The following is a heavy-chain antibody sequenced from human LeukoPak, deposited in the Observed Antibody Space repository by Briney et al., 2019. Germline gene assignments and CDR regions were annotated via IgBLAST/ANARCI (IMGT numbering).Heavy chain of an antibody. CDR1: GFTFSSYT. V-gene: IGHV3-21*05. CDR2: ISGNSGDT. D-gene: IGHD1-1*01. CDR3: ARDPRTVRI. Sequence: GGSLRLSCAASGFTFSSYTMNWVRQAPGKGLEWLSYISGNSGDTNYADSVKGRFTISRDNAKNSLYLQMNSLRVEDTAVYYCARDPRTVRIWGQGTLVTVSS. J-gene: IGHJ4*02.